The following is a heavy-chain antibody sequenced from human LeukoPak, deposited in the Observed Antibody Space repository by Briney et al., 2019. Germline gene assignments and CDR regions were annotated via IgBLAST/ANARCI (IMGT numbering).Heavy chain of an antibody. V-gene: IGHV1-24*01. D-gene: IGHD3-22*01. CDR3: ATSSGYGFLFEY. CDR1: GYTFSGNY. CDR2: FDPEDGET. Sequence: GASVKVSCKASGYTFSGNYMHWVRQAPGKGLEWMGGFDPEDGETIYAQNFQGRVTMTEDTSTDTAYMEVRSLRSEDTAVYYCATSSGYGFLFEYWGQGTLVTVSS. J-gene: IGHJ4*02.